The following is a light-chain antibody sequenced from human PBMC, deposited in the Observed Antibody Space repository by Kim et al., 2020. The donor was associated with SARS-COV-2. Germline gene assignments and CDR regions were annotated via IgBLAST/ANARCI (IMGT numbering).Light chain of an antibody. CDR3: GTWDSSLSAAV. J-gene: IGLJ2*01. Sequence: QAVVTQPPSVSAAPGQKVTISCSGSSSNIGNNYVSWYQQLPGTAPKLLIFDNDKRPSGIPDRFSGSKSGTSATLGITGLRPGDEADYYCGTWDSSLSAAVFGGGTQLTVL. CDR2: DND. V-gene: IGLV1-51*01. CDR1: SSNIGNNY.